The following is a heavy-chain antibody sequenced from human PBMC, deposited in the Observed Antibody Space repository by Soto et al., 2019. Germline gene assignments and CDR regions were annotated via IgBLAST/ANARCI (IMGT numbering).Heavy chain of an antibody. J-gene: IGHJ4*02. CDR2: ISTYNGDT. CDR1: GYTFTNYG. D-gene: IGHD6-13*01. V-gene: IGHV1-18*04. CDR3: AREDYSASFDY. Sequence: ASVKVSCKTSGYTFTNYGLTWVRQAPGQGLEWMGWISTYNGDTNYAQRLQGRVTMTTDTSTSTAFMELRGLRSDDTAVYYCAREDYSASFDYWGQGALVTVS.